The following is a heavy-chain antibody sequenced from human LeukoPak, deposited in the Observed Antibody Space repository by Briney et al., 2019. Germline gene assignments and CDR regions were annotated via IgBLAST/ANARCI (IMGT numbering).Heavy chain of an antibody. CDR1: GFTFSSYG. Sequence: GGSLRLSCAASGFTFSSYGMHWVRQAPGKGLEWVANIKHDGSEKYYVDSVKGRFTISRDNAKNSLYLQMNSLRAEDTAVYYCAKSSAVAFFDYWGQGTLVTVSS. CDR2: IKHDGSEK. D-gene: IGHD6-19*01. CDR3: AKSSAVAFFDY. V-gene: IGHV3-7*01. J-gene: IGHJ4*02.